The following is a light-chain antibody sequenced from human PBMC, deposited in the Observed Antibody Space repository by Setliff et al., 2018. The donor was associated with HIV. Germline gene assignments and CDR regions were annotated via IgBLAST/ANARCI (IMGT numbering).Light chain of an antibody. CDR2: EVT. V-gene: IGLV2-23*02. Sequence: QSALTQPASVSGSPGQSITFPCTGTSSDVGNYNLVSWYQHHPGKAPKLMLYEVTKRHSGISDRFSGSKSGDTASLTISGLQAGDEADYYCCSYAGSRTFYVFGTGTKVTVL. CDR1: SSDVGNYNL. J-gene: IGLJ1*01. CDR3: CSYAGSRTFYV.